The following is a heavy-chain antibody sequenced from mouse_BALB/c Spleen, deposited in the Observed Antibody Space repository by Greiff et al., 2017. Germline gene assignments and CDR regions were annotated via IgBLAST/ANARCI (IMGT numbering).Heavy chain of an antibody. J-gene: IGHJ3*01. CDR3: ARQDYEAWFAY. V-gene: IGHV5-6*01. Sequence: EVHLVESGGDLVKPGGSLKLSCAASGFTFSSYGMSWVRQTPDKRLEWVATISSGGSYTYYPDSVKGRFTISRDNAKNTLYLQMSSLKSEDTAMYYCARQDYEAWFAYWGQGTLVTVSA. D-gene: IGHD1-1*01. CDR2: ISSGGSYT. CDR1: GFTFSSYG.